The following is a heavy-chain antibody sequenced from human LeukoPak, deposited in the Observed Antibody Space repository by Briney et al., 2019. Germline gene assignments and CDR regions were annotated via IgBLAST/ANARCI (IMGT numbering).Heavy chain of an antibody. CDR3: ARFPVRGVAYYFDY. CDR1: GFTVSSNY. CDR2: IYTGGST. Sequence: QLGGSLRLSCAASGFTVSSNYMSWVRQAPGKGLEWVSVIYTGGSTYYADSVKGRFTISRDNSKNTLYLQMNSLRAEDTAVYYCARFPVRGVAYYFDYWGQGTLVTVSS. V-gene: IGHV3-66*01. J-gene: IGHJ4*02. D-gene: IGHD3-10*01.